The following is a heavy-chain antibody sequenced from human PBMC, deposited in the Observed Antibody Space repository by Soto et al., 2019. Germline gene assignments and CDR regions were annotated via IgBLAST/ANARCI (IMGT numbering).Heavy chain of an antibody. J-gene: IGHJ4*02. CDR1: GFTFSSYA. Sequence: EVQLLESGGGLVQPGGSLRLSCAASGFTFSSYAMSWVRQAPGKGLEWVSAISGSGGSTYYADSVKGRFTISRDNSKNTLYLQMNSRRAEDTAVYYCAKDRFEWELYFYFDYWGQGTLVTVSS. V-gene: IGHV3-23*01. CDR3: AKDRFEWELYFYFDY. D-gene: IGHD1-26*01. CDR2: ISGSGGST.